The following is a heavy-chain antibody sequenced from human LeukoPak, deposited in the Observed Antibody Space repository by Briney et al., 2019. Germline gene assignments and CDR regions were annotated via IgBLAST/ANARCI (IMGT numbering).Heavy chain of an antibody. D-gene: IGHD3-22*01. Sequence: ASVKVSCKSSAYSFTGYYMHWVRQAPGQGLEWMGWINPNSGGTNYAQKFQGRVTMTRDTSISTAYMELNRLRSDDTAVYHCAMVSYDRSGTDFDYWGQGTLVTVSS. V-gene: IGHV1-2*02. CDR3: AMVSYDRSGTDFDY. CDR2: INPNSGGT. J-gene: IGHJ4*02. CDR1: AYSFTGYY.